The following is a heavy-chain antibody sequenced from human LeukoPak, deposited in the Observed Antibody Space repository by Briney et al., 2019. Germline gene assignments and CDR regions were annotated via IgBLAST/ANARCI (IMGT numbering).Heavy chain of an antibody. Sequence: GGSLRLSCAASGFTFSSYGMNWVRQAPGKGLEWVSGISGDAGRTYYADSVKGRFTIYRDNSKNTLYLQMFSLRPEDTAVYFFAKDLILWGQGTVVTVSS. V-gene: IGHV3-23*01. CDR3: AKDLIL. J-gene: IGHJ3*01. CDR1: GFTFSSYG. CDR2: ISGDAGRT.